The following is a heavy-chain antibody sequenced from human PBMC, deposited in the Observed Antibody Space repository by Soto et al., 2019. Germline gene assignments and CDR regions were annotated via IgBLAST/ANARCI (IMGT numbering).Heavy chain of an antibody. CDR2: ISSSSSYI. CDR3: VRIQLGYDAFDI. D-gene: IGHD6-6*01. CDR1: GFTFSSYS. V-gene: IGHV3-21*01. J-gene: IGHJ3*02. Sequence: EVQLVESGGGLVKPGGSLRLSCAASGFTFSSYSMNWVRQAPGKGLEWVASISSSSSYIYYADSVKGRFTISRDNAKNSLYLQMYSLRAEDTAVYYCVRIQLGYDAFDIWGQGTMGTVSS.